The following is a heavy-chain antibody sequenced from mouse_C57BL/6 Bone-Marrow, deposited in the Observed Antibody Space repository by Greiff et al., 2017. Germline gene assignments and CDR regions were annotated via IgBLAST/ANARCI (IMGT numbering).Heavy chain of an antibody. D-gene: IGHD1-2*01. CDR3: ARRDYGGY. Sequence: QVQLQQPGAELVKPGASVKLSCKASGYTFTSYWMQWVKQRPGQGLEWIGEIDPSDSYTNYNQQFKGKATLTVDTSSSTAYMQLSSLTSEDSAVYYCARRDYGGYWGQGTTLTVSS. J-gene: IGHJ2*01. V-gene: IGHV1-50*01. CDR1: GYTFTSYW. CDR2: IDPSDSYT.